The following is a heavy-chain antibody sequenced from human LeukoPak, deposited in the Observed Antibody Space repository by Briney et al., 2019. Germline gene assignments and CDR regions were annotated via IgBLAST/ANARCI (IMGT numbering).Heavy chain of an antibody. Sequence: PGGSLRLSCSASGFTFSSYAMHWVRQAPGKGLEYVSAISSNGGSTYYADSVKGRFTISRDNSKNTLYLQMSRLRAEDTAVYYCVKDGLWFGECRGGVGYFDYWGQGTLVTVSS. V-gene: IGHV3-64D*06. J-gene: IGHJ4*02. CDR1: GFTFSSYA. CDR2: ISSNGGST. CDR3: VKDGLWFGECRGGVGYFDY. D-gene: IGHD3-10*01.